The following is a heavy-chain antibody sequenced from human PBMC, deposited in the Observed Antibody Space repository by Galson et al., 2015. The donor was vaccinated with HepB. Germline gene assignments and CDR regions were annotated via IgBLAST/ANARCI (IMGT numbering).Heavy chain of an antibody. CDR3: ARDKWFGELLPNYYDY. D-gene: IGHD3-10*01. CDR2: INQDGSEI. V-gene: IGHV3-7*01. Sequence: SLRLSCAASGFTFSSYWMTWVRQAPGKGLGWVANINQDGSEISYVDSIKGRFTISRDNAKNSVYLEMDSLRAEDTAVYYCARDKWFGELLPNYYDYWGQGSLVTVSS. J-gene: IGHJ4*02. CDR1: GFTFSSYW.